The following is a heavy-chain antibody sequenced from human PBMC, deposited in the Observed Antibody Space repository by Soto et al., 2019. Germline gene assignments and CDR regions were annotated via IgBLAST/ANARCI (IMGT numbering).Heavy chain of an antibody. J-gene: IGHJ5*02. CDR2: ISGSGGST. D-gene: IGHD3-22*01. CDR1: GFTFSSYA. CDR3: AKGATRYDSSGYYNWFDP. Sequence: GGSLRLSCAASGFTFSSYAMSWVRQAPGKGLEWVSAISGSGGSTYYADSVKGRFTISRDNSKNTLYLQMNSLRAEDTAVYYCAKGATRYDSSGYYNWFDPWGQGTLVTVSS. V-gene: IGHV3-23*01.